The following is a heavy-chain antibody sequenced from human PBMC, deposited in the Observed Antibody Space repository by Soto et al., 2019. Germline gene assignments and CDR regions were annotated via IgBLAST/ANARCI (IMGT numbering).Heavy chain of an antibody. V-gene: IGHV1-8*01. D-gene: IGHD6-13*01. CDR2: MNPNSGNT. CDR1: GYTFTSYD. Sequence: ASVKVSFKASGYTFTSYDINWVRQATGQGLERMGWMNPNSGNTGYAQKFQGRVTMTRNTSISTAYMELSSLRSEDTAVYYCARVYSSSFPVAYYYYGMDVWG. CDR3: ARVYSSSFPVAYYYYGMDV. J-gene: IGHJ6*02.